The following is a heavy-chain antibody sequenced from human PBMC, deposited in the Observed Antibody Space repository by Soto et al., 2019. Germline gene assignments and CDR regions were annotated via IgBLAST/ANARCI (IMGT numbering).Heavy chain of an antibody. CDR2: ISAYNGNT. J-gene: IGHJ4*02. CDR1: GYTFTSYG. CDR3: ARDWEYDYIWGSYRRYYFDY. D-gene: IGHD3-16*02. Sequence: GASVKVSCKASGYTFTSYGISWVRQAPGQGLEWLGWISAYNGNTNYAQKLQGRVTMTTDTSTSTAYMELRSLRSDDTAVYYCARDWEYDYIWGSYRRYYFDYWGQGTLVTVSS. V-gene: IGHV1-18*01.